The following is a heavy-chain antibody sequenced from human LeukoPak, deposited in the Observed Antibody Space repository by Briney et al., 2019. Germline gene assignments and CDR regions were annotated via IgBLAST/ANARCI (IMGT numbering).Heavy chain of an antibody. CDR1: GFTFSSYW. V-gene: IGHV3-74*01. Sequence: GGSLRLSCAASGFTFSSYWMHWVRHAPGKGLLWVSRINSDGSSTSYADSVKGRFTISRDNAKNTLYLQMNSLRAEDTAVYYCARRIAAAAAPYYFDYWGQGTLVTVSS. D-gene: IGHD6-13*01. J-gene: IGHJ4*02. CDR2: INSDGSST. CDR3: ARRIAAAAAPYYFDY.